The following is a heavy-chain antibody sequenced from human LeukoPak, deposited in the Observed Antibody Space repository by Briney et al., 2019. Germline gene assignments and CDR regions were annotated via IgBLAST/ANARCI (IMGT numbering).Heavy chain of an antibody. J-gene: IGHJ4*01. CDR2: LFSGGDT. CDR3: ARQGFDSGLDY. V-gene: IGHV3-66*04. CDR1: GFSFSRYY. D-gene: IGHD2-21*01. Sequence: PGGSLRLSCTASGFSFSRYYMSWVRQAPGKGLEWISVLFSGGDTYYADSVKDRFGVSRDSSSETLFLQMNSLRVDDTAVYYCARQGFDSGLDYWGHGTTVTVSS.